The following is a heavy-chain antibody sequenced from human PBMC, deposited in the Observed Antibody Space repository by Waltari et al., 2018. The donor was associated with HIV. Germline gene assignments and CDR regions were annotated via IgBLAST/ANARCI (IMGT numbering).Heavy chain of an antibody. Sequence: QAQLAQSGAEVKKPAASVKVSCKASGYTFTRSGTSWVRQAPGQGLEWLGWISAYNGNTNYAQKLQGRVTMTTDTSTSTAYMELRSLRSDDTAVYYCARVGCSSASCYSGWFDPWGQGTLVTVSS. J-gene: IGHJ5*02. CDR1: GYTFTRSG. D-gene: IGHD2-2*01. V-gene: IGHV1-18*01. CDR3: ARVGCSSASCYSGWFDP. CDR2: ISAYNGNT.